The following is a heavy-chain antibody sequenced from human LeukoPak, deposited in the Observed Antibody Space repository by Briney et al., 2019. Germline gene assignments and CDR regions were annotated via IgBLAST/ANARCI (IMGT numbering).Heavy chain of an antibody. CDR2: INQSGST. D-gene: IGHD3-10*01. V-gene: IGHV4-34*01. Sequence: SETLSLTCAVYGGSFSGYYWSWIRQPPGKGLEWIGEINQSGSTNYNPSLKSRVTISVDTSKNQFSLKLSSVTAADTAVYYCARLVPRYGSGSQSDYWGQGTLVTVSS. J-gene: IGHJ4*02. CDR1: GGSFSGYY. CDR3: ARLVPRYGSGSQSDY.